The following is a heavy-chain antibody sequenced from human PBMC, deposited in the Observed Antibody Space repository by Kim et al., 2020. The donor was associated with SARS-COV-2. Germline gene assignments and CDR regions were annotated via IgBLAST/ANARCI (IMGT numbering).Heavy chain of an antibody. D-gene: IGHD5-18*01. CDR3: AREGEGYSYGDWAFDI. CDR2: INSDGSST. J-gene: IGHJ3*02. Sequence: GGSLRLSCAASGFTFSSYWMHWVRQAPGKGLVWVSRINSDGSSTSYADSVKGRFTISRDNAKNTLYLQMNSLRAEDTAVYYCAREGEGYSYGDWAFDIWGQGTMVTVSS. V-gene: IGHV3-74*01. CDR1: GFTFSSYW.